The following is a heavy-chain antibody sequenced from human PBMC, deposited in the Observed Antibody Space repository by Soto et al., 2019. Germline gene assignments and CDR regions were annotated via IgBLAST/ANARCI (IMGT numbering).Heavy chain of an antibody. CDR3: ARVVIPFSMVDY. J-gene: IGHJ4*02. CDR1: GYTFTSYY. CDR2: INPSGGST. Sequence: GASVKVSCKASGYTFTSYYMHWVRQAPGQGLEWMGIINPSGGSTSYAQKFQGRVTMTRDTSTSTVYMELSSLRSEDTAGYYCARVVIPFSMVDYWGQGTLVTISS. V-gene: IGHV1-46*03. D-gene: IGHD3-22*01.